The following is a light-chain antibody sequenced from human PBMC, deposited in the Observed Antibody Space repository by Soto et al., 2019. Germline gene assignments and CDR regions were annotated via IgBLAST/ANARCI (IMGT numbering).Light chain of an antibody. CDR1: QTISSW. Sequence: LQMTQSPSTLPASVRDRVTITCRASQTISSWLAWYQQKPGKAPKHLIYAAASLQSGGPSRLSGSGSGRYFTLTIISLQPEDFSTYYCQLSDSNWTFGQGTKVDI. J-gene: IGKJ1*01. CDR2: AAA. CDR3: QLSDSNWT. V-gene: IGKV1-39*01.